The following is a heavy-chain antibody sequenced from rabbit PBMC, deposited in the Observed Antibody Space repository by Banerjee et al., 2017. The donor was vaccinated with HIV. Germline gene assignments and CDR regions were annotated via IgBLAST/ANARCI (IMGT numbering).Heavy chain of an antibody. Sequence: QEQLEESGGDLVKPEGSLTLTCTASGFSFSNNYWICWVRQAPGKGLEWIGCIYTGSGSTYYASWANGRFTISKTSSTTVTLQMTSLTAADTATYFCARDKANNGLEFALDLWGQGTLVTVS. CDR3: ARDKANNGLEFALDL. V-gene: IGHV1S45*01. D-gene: IGHD6-1*01. CDR2: IYTGSGST. J-gene: IGHJ4*01. CDR1: GFSFSNNYW.